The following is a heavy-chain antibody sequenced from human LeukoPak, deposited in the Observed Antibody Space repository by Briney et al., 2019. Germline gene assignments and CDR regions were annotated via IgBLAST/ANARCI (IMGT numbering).Heavy chain of an antibody. CDR2: INDSGTT. CDR1: GYSISSGYY. V-gene: IGHV4-38-2*02. D-gene: IGHD4-17*01. J-gene: IGHJ5*02. CDR3: ARRLSMFLYVGDPSRVWFDP. Sequence: SETLSLTCTVSGYSISSGYYWGWIRQSPGRGLEWIGEINDSGTTNYKTSLKSRVSISLDMSKNQFSLELDSVTAADTAVYYCARRLSMFLYVGDPSRVWFDPWGQGTLVTVSS.